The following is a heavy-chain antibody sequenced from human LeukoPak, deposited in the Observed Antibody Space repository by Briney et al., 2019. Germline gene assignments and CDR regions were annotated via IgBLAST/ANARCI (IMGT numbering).Heavy chain of an antibody. Sequence: GGSLRLSCAASGFPFSSYSMNWVRQAPGKGLEWVSSISSSSSYIYYADSVKGRFTISRNNAKNSLYLQMNSLRAEDTAVYYCASAYYYDSSPHDYWGQGTLVTVSS. J-gene: IGHJ4*02. V-gene: IGHV3-21*01. CDR1: GFPFSSYS. D-gene: IGHD3-22*01. CDR3: ASAYYYDSSPHDY. CDR2: ISSSSSYI.